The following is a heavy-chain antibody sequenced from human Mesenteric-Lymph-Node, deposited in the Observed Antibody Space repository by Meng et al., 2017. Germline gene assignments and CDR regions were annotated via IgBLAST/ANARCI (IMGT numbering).Heavy chain of an antibody. CDR2: ITNNGGST. Sequence: GESLKISCTASGFTFSRYSMHWVRQAPGKGLEYVSAITNNGGSTFYANSVQGRFTISGDNSKNTLYLQRGSLRAEDMAVYFCARVGDINAFYIWGQRTMVTVSS. V-gene: IGHV3-64*01. CDR1: GFTFSRYS. D-gene: IGHD3-10*01. J-gene: IGHJ3*02. CDR3: ARVGDINAFYI.